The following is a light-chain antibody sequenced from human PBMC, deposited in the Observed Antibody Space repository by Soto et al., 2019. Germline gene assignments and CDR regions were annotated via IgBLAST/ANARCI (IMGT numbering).Light chain of an antibody. V-gene: IGLV2-14*01. Sequence: QSALTQSASVSGSPGQSIAISCSGTSSDVGGYGFVSWYQQHPGKAPKLIIYNVNNRPSGVSNRFSGSKSGNTASLTISGLQAEDEAVYYCNSYTSSSTPVVFGGGTKLTVL. CDR1: SSDVGGYGF. CDR3: NSYTSSSTPVV. J-gene: IGLJ2*01. CDR2: NVN.